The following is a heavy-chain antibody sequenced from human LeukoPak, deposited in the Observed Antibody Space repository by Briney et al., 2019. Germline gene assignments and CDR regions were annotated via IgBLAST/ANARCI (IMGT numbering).Heavy chain of an antibody. Sequence: PSETLSLTCTVSRGSISSSSYYWGWIRQPPGKGLEWIGYIYYSGSTNYNPSLKSRVTISVDTSKNQFSLKLSSVTAADTAVYYCARDHYGYVWNPELYYMDVWGKGTTVTVSS. D-gene: IGHD5-18*01. CDR3: ARDHYGYVWNPELYYMDV. CDR1: RGSISSSSYY. J-gene: IGHJ6*03. CDR2: IYYSGST. V-gene: IGHV4-61*01.